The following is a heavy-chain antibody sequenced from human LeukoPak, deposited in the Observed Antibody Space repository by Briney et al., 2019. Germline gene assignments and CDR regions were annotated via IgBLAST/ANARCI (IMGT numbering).Heavy chain of an antibody. V-gene: IGHV3-23*01. J-gene: IGHJ5*02. CDR3: AKDPYDFWSGYFWRWFDP. CDR2: ISGSGGST. CDR1: GFTFSSYA. Sequence: PGGSLRLSCAASGFTFSSYAMSLVRQAPGKGLEWVSAISGSGGSTYYADSVKGRFTISRDNSKNTLYLQMNSLRAEDTAVYYCAKDPYDFWSGYFWRWFDPWGQGTLVTVSS. D-gene: IGHD3-3*01.